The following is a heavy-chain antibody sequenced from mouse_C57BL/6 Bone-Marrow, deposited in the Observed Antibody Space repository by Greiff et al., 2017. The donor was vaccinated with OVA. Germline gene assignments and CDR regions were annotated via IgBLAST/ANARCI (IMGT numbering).Heavy chain of an antibody. CDR3: ARGGWVLFDY. D-gene: IGHD1-1*02. CDR2: IYPRSGNT. CDR1: GYTFTSYG. V-gene: IGHV1-81*01. J-gene: IGHJ2*01. Sequence: VKLVESGAELARPGASVKLSCKASGYTFTSYGISWVKQRTGQGLEWIGEIYPRSGNTYYNEKFKGKATLTADKSSSTAYMELRSLTSEDSAVYFCARGGWVLFDYWGQGTTLTVSS.